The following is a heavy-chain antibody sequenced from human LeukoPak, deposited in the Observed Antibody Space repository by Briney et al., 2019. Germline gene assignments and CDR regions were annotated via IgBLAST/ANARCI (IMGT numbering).Heavy chain of an antibody. CDR2: INHSGST. V-gene: IGHV4-34*01. Sequence: SGTLSLTCAVYGGSFSGYYWSWLRQPPGKGLEWIGEINHSGSTNYNPSLKSRVTISVDTSKNQFSLKLSSVTAADTAVYYCARGRLRGYSYGPPAEYFQHWGQGTLVTVSS. CDR3: ARGRLRGYSYGPPAEYFQH. CDR1: GGSFSGYY. D-gene: IGHD5-18*01. J-gene: IGHJ1*01.